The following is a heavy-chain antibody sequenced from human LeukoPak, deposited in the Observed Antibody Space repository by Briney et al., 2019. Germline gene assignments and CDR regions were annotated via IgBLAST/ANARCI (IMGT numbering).Heavy chain of an antibody. Sequence: ASVKLSFKASGYTFTSYGISWVRQAPGQGLEWMGWISAYNGNTNYAQKLQGRVTMTTDTSTSTAYMELRSLRSDDTAVYYCARDPSLRYLDWLSTFAIGGQGTMVTVSS. J-gene: IGHJ3*02. D-gene: IGHD3-9*01. V-gene: IGHV1-18*01. CDR3: ARDPSLRYLDWLSTFAI. CDR2: ISAYNGNT. CDR1: GYTFTSYG.